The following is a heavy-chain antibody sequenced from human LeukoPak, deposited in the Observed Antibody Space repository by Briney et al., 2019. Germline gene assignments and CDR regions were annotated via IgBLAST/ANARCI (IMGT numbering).Heavy chain of an antibody. CDR1: GFTFSGYA. V-gene: IGHV3-21*06. CDR3: ARGPAEADC. J-gene: IGHJ4*02. CDR2: INGGGST. Sequence: PGGSLRLSCAASGFTFSGYAMNWVRQAPGKGLEWVSSINGGGSTFYADSVKGRFAISRDNAKNSLYLQMNGLRAEDTAVYYCARGPAEADCWGQGTLVTVSS.